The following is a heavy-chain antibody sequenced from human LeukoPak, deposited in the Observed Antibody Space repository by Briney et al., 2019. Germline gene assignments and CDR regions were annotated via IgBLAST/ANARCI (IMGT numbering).Heavy chain of an antibody. D-gene: IGHD3-22*01. J-gene: IGHJ4*02. CDR2: IRSKGNNYAT. Sequence: GGSLRLSCAASGFTFSGSAMHWVRQAFGKGLEWVGRIRSKGNNYATAYAESVKGRFTISRDDSKNTAYLQMNSLKTEDTAVYYCTRHYYDPHDYWGRGTLVSVSS. CDR3: TRHYYDPHDY. CDR1: GFTFSGSA. V-gene: IGHV3-73*01.